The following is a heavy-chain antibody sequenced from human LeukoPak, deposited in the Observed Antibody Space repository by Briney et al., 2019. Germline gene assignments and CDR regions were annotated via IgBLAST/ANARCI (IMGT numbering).Heavy chain of an antibody. CDR1: GFTFSRNW. D-gene: IGHD1-26*01. Sequence: GGSLRLSCAASGFTFSRNWMSWVRQAPGKGLEWVASIKQDGSEKNYVDSVKGRFTISRDNSKNTLYLQMNSLRAEDTAVYYCAKEGEVGAIYFDYWGQGTLVTVSS. CDR3: AKEGEVGAIYFDY. CDR2: IKQDGSEK. J-gene: IGHJ4*02. V-gene: IGHV3-7*03.